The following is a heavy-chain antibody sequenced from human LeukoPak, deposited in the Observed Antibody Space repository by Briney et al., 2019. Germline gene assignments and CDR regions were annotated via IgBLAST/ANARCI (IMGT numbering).Heavy chain of an antibody. Sequence: GGSLRLSCEASGFTFSSYAMSWVRQAPGKGLEWVSAISGSGGSTYYADSVKGRFTISRDNSKNTLYLQMNSLRAEDTAVYYCAKVSGYSSGWYVRDWFDPWGQGTLVTVSS. CDR1: GFTFSSYA. D-gene: IGHD6-19*01. CDR2: ISGSGGST. V-gene: IGHV3-23*01. J-gene: IGHJ5*02. CDR3: AKVSGYSSGWYVRDWFDP.